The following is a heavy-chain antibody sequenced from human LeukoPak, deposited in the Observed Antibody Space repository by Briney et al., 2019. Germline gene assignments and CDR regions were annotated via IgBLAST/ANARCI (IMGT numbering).Heavy chain of an antibody. CDR1: GFTFSTYA. Sequence: PGGSLRLSCAASGFTFSTYAVNWVRQAPGKGLEWVSTISGSGDSTYYADSVKGRFTISRDNAKNSLYLQMNSLRAEDTAVYYCARGGGLRFLEWYLDYWGQGTLVTVSS. CDR2: ISGSGDST. V-gene: IGHV3-21*01. CDR3: ARGGGLRFLEWYLDY. J-gene: IGHJ4*02. D-gene: IGHD3-3*01.